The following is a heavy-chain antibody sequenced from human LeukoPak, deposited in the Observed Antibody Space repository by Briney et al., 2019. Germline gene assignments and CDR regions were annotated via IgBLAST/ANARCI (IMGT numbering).Heavy chain of an antibody. J-gene: IGHJ4*02. CDR1: GGSISSSSYY. Sequence: PSETLSLTCTVSGGSISSSSYYWGWIRQPPGKGLEWIGSIYYSGSTYYNPSFKSRVTISVDTSKNQFSLKLSSVTAADTAVYYCARQGVSDVEGIDYWGQGTLVTVSS. CDR2: IYYSGST. V-gene: IGHV4-39*01. CDR3: ARQGVSDVEGIDY. D-gene: IGHD3-16*01.